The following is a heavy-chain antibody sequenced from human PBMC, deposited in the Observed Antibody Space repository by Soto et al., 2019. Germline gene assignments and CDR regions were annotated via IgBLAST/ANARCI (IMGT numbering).Heavy chain of an antibody. CDR1: GFTFSSYW. CDR2: INSDGSST. CDR3: ASKSYSSPEY. V-gene: IGHV3-74*01. J-gene: IGHJ4*02. D-gene: IGHD6-13*01. Sequence: PGGSLRLSCAASGFTFSSYWMHWVRQAPGKGLVWVSRINSDGSSTAYADSVKGRFTISRDNAKSTLYLQMNSLRAEDTAEYYCASKSYSSPEYWGQGTPVTVSS.